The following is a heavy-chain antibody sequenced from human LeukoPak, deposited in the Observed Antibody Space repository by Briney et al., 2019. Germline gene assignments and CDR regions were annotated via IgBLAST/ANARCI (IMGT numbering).Heavy chain of an antibody. CDR3: ASHYCSSTSCYAGSIDY. Sequence: ASVKVSCKASGYTFTDYYINWVRQAPGQELEWMGWINPNSGGTNYAQKFQGRVTITADESTSTAYMELSSLRSEDTAVYYCASHYCSSTSCYAGSIDYWGQGTLVTVSS. V-gene: IGHV1-2*02. CDR2: INPNSGGT. D-gene: IGHD2-2*01. CDR1: GYTFTDYY. J-gene: IGHJ4*02.